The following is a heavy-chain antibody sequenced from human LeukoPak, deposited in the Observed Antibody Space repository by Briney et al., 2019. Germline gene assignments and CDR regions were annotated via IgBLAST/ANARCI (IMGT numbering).Heavy chain of an antibody. CDR1: GFTISSYA. CDR2: ISGSGGST. CDR3: AKEMYSWFGESPCSY. V-gene: IGHV3-23*01. J-gene: IGHJ4*02. D-gene: IGHD3-10*01. Sequence: GGSLRLSCAVSGFTISSYAMSWVRQAPGEGREWVSSISGSGGSTYYADSVKGRFTISRDNSKNTLYLQMNSLRGEDTAVYYCAKEMYSWFGESPCSYWGQGTLVTVSS.